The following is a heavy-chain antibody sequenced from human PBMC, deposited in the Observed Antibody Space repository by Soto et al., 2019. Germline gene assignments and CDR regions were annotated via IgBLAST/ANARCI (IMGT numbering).Heavy chain of an antibody. CDR3: TTDRRPKMVNFDY. CDR1: GFTFSNAW. Sequence: GGSLRLSCAASGFTFSNAWMSWVRQAPGKGLEWVGRIKSKTDGGTTDYAAPVKGRFTISRDDSKNTLYLQMNSLKTEDTAVYYCTTDRRPKMVNFDYWGQGTLVTVSS. D-gene: IGHD5-18*01. CDR2: IKSKTDGGTT. V-gene: IGHV3-15*01. J-gene: IGHJ4*02.